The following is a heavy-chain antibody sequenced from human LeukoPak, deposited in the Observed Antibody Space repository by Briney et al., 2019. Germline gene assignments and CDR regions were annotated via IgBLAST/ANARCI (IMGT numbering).Heavy chain of an antibody. J-gene: IGHJ4*02. CDR2: INHRGST. V-gene: IGHV4-34*01. CDR1: GGSFSGYY. D-gene: IGHD3-22*01. CDR3: ATRGGNYYDSSGYFDY. Sequence: KSSETLSLTCAVYGGSFSGYYWSWTRQPPGKGLEWIGEINHRGSTNYNPSLKSRVTISVDTSKNQFSLELNSVTAADTAVYYCATRGGNYYDSSGYFDYWARGTLVTVSS.